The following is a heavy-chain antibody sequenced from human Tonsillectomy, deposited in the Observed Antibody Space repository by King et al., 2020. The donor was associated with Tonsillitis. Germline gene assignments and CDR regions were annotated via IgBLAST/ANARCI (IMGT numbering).Heavy chain of an antibody. CDR2: IYYSGST. J-gene: IGHJ2*01. D-gene: IGHD6-19*01. CDR1: GGSLSSSY. V-gene: IGHV4-59*12. CDR3: ARETSVAPAGFDWFFDR. Sequence: VQLQESGPRLVKPSETLSLTCTVSGGSLSSSYWGWIRQPPGEGLEWIGSIYYSGSTHDNPSLKSRVTNSVDASKNQFSLKVASVTAADTAVYFCARETSVAPAGFDWFFDRWGRGTLVTVSS.